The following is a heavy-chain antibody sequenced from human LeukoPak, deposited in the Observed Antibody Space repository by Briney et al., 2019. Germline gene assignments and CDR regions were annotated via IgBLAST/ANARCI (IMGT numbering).Heavy chain of an antibody. V-gene: IGHV3-23*01. CDR2: ISDSGGST. J-gene: IGHJ4*02. D-gene: IGHD1-1*01. CDR1: GFTFSSYA. Sequence: PGGSLRLSCAASGFTFSSYAMSWVRQAPGKGLEWVSAISDSGGSTYYADSVKGRFTISRDNAKNSLYLQMNSLRAEDTAVYYCAREGTGTTIYFDYWGQGTLVTVSS. CDR3: AREGTGTTIYFDY.